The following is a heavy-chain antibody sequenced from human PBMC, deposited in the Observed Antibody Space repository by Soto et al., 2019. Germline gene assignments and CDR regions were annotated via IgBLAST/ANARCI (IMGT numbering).Heavy chain of an antibody. D-gene: IGHD3-10*01. V-gene: IGHV4-31*03. CDR1: GGSISSGGYY. Sequence: PSETLSLTCTVSGGSISSGGYYWSWIRQHPGKGLEWIGYIYYSGSTYYNPSLKSRVTISVDTSKNQFSLKLSSVTAADTAVYYCATALSGSGRRIRDLYYYYYMDVWGKGTTVTVSS. J-gene: IGHJ6*03. CDR2: IYYSGST. CDR3: ATALSGSGRRIRDLYYYYYMDV.